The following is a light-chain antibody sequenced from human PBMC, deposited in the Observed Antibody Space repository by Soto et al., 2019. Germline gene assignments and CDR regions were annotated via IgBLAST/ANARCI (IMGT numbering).Light chain of an antibody. CDR2: GAS. J-gene: IGKJ1*01. Sequence: EIVMTQSPATLSVSPGERATLSCRASQSVSTNLGWYQQKPGQAPRLLIYGASTRATGIPARFSGSGSGTEFTLTISGLQSEDFAIYYCQHYNNWPRTFGQGTKVEIK. CDR3: QHYNNWPRT. V-gene: IGKV3-15*01. CDR1: QSVSTN.